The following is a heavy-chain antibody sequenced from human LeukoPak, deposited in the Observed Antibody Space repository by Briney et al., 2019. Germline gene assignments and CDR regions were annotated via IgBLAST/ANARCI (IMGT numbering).Heavy chain of an antibody. V-gene: IGHV3-23*01. D-gene: IGHD3-22*01. CDR1: GFTFSSYS. CDR2: ISGSGGST. Sequence: PGGSLRLSCAASGFTFSSYSMNWVRQAPGKGLEWVSAISGSGGSTYYADSVKGRFTISRDNSKNTLYLQMNSLRAEDTAVYYCARAPYYYDSSKPAEYNWFDPWGQGTLVTVSS. CDR3: ARAPYYYDSSKPAEYNWFDP. J-gene: IGHJ5*02.